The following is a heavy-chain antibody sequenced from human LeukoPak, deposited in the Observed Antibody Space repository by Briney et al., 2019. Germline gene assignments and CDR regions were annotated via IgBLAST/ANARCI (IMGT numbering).Heavy chain of an antibody. CDR1: GYTFTSYD. J-gene: IGHJ5*02. CDR2: MNPNSGKT. D-gene: IGHD3-22*01. V-gene: IGHV1-8*03. Sequence: ASVKVSCKASGYTFTSYDIKWVRQATGQGLEGMGWMNPNSGKTGYAQTFQGRVTITRNTSISTAYMELSSLRSEDTAVYYCARWAWYDSSGIAFDPWGQGTLVTVSS. CDR3: ARWAWYDSSGIAFDP.